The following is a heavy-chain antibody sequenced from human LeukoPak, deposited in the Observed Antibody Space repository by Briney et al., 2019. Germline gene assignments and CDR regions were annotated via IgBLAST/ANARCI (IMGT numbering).Heavy chain of an antibody. CDR1: GFTFSSYS. Sequence: GGCLRLSCAAAGFTFSSYSMDWVRQAPGEGLEWVSYINTGSGIIYYADSVKDRFTISRDNAKNSLYLQMNSLRAQDTAVYYCANPVSTVVMIGATGDDVFDLWGQGTMVTVSS. CDR2: INTGSGII. V-gene: IGHV3-48*01. CDR3: ANPVSTVVMIGATGDDVFDL. J-gene: IGHJ3*01. D-gene: IGHD2-15*01.